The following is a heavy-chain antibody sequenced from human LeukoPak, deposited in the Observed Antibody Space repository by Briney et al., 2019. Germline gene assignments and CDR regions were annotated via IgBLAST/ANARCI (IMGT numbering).Heavy chain of an antibody. D-gene: IGHD2-2*01. V-gene: IGHV3-48*03. CDR3: ARRYCSSTSCTHDY. CDR2: ISSGGSTT. Sequence: PGGSLRLSCAASGFTFSTYEMNWVRQAPGRGLEWVSYISSGGSTTYYADSVKGRLTISRDNAKNSLYLQMNNLRGDDTAVYYCARRYCSSTSCTHDYWGQGTQVTVSS. J-gene: IGHJ4*02. CDR1: GFTFSTYE.